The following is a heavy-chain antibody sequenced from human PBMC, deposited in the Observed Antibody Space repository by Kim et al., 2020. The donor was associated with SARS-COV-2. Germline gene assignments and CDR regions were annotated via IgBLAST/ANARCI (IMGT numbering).Heavy chain of an antibody. CDR1: GYSFTSYW. D-gene: IGHD2-2*01. Sequence: GESLKISCKGSGYSFTSYWISWVRQMPGKGLEWMGRIDPSDSYTNYSPSFQGHVTISADKSISTAYLQWSSLKASDTAMYYCARWGDCSSTSCPNLEDIVAAVVVGNDSDYGMVVWGRG. CDR2: IDPSDSYT. J-gene: IGHJ6*04. CDR3: ARWGDCSSTSCPNLEDIVAAVVVGNDSDYGMVV. V-gene: IGHV5-10-1*01.